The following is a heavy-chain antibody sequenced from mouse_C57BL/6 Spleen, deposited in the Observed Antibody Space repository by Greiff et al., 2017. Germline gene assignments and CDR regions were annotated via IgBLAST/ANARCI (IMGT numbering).Heavy chain of an antibody. Sequence: EVQLVESGGGLVKPGGSLKLSCAASGFTFSDYGMHWVRQAPEKGLEWFEYIRSGSSTFYYADTVKGRFPISRDNAKNTLFLQMTSLRSEDTAMYYCARSAELDWYFDVWGTGTTVTVSS. J-gene: IGHJ1*03. V-gene: IGHV5-17*01. CDR3: ARSAELDWYFDV. CDR1: GFTFSDYG. CDR2: IRSGSSTF. D-gene: IGHD3-1*01.